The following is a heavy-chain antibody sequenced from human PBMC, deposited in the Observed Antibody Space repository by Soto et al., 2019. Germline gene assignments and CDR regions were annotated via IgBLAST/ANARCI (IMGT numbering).Heavy chain of an antibody. Sequence: GESLKISCKGSGYSFTSYWISWVRQMPGKGLEWMGRIDPSDSYTNYSPSFQGHVTISADKSISTAYLQWSSLKASDTAMYYCARLGDYYDSSGYYQFDYWGQGTLVTVSS. J-gene: IGHJ4*02. CDR2: IDPSDSYT. V-gene: IGHV5-10-1*01. CDR1: GYSFTSYW. CDR3: ARLGDYYDSSGYYQFDY. D-gene: IGHD3-22*01.